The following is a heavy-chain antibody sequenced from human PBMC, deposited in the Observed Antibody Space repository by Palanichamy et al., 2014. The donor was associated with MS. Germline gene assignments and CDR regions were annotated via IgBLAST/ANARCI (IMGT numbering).Heavy chain of an antibody. CDR1: GFTFSSYA. D-gene: IGHD3-22*01. J-gene: IGHJ4*02. V-gene: IGHV3-30*04. CDR3: ARDGSHLLTYYYDSSGPFDY. CDR2: ISHDGSNK. Sequence: GFTFSSYAMHWVRQAPGKGLEWVAVISHDGSNKYYADSVKGRFTISRDNSKNTLYLQMNSLRAEDAAVYYCARDGSHLLTYYYDSSGPFDYWGQGTLVTVSS.